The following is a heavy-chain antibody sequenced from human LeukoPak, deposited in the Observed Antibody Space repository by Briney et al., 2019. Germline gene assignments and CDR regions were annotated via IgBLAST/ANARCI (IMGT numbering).Heavy chain of an antibody. D-gene: IGHD3-22*01. CDR1: GFTFSSYG. CDR3: ARDRYDSSGYVDY. V-gene: IGHV3-33*01. Sequence: GSLRLSCAASGFTFSSYGMHWVRQAPGKGLEWVAVIWYDGSNKYYADSVKGRFTISRDKSKNTLYLQMNSLRAEDTAVYYCARDRYDSSGYVDYWGQGTLVTVSS. J-gene: IGHJ4*02. CDR2: IWYDGSNK.